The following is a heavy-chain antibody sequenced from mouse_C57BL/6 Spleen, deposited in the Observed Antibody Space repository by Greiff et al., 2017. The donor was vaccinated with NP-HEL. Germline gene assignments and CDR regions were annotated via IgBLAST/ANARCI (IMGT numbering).Heavy chain of an antibody. J-gene: IGHJ3*01. CDR2: ISGGGGNT. CDR1: GFSFSSYT. Sequence: DVKLVESGGGLVKPGGSLKLSCAASGFSFSSYTMSWVRQTPEKRLEWVATISGGGGNTYYPDSVKGRFTISRDNAKNTLYLQMSSLRSEDTALYYCAREKCFAYWGQGTLVTVSA. V-gene: IGHV5-9*01. CDR3: AREKCFAY.